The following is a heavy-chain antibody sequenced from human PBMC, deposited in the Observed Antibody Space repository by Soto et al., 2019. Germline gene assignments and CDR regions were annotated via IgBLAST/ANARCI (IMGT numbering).Heavy chain of an antibody. CDR3: ARGGDYANT. V-gene: IGHV4-31*03. Sequence: SETLSLTCTVSGGSINNGGYYWIWIRQHPGKGLEWLGSIHYTGSAFYNPSVKSRVAMSVDRSKNQFSLKLSSVTAADTAVYYCARGGDYANTWGQGSLVTVSS. D-gene: IGHD4-17*01. CDR2: IHYTGSA. CDR1: GGSINNGGYY. J-gene: IGHJ5*02.